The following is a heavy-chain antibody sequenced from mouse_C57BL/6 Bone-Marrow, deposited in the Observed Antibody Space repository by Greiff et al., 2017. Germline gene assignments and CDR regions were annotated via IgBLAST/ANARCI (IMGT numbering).Heavy chain of an antibody. CDR3: SYYSNTAWFAY. D-gene: IGHD2-5*01. CDR2: IYPRSGNT. Sequence: VQLQQSGAELARPGASVKLSCKASGYTFTSYGISWVKQRTGQGLEWIGEIYPRSGNTYYTEKFKGKATLTADKSSRTAYMELRSLTSEDSAVYFCSYYSNTAWFAYWGQGTLVTVSA. V-gene: IGHV1-81*01. J-gene: IGHJ3*01. CDR1: GYTFTSYG.